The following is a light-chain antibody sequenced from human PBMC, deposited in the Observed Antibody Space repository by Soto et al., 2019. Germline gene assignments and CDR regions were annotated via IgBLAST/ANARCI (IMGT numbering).Light chain of an antibody. V-gene: IGLV4-60*02. Sequence: QSVLTQSSSASASLGSSVKLTCTLSSGHSSYIIAWHQQQPGKAPRYLMKLDGSGSYNKGSGVPDRFSGSSSGADRYLTISTLQFEDEADYYCETWDSNTHTVFGGGTKLTVL. CDR3: ETWDSNTHTV. CDR2: LDGSGSY. J-gene: IGLJ3*02. CDR1: SGHSSYI.